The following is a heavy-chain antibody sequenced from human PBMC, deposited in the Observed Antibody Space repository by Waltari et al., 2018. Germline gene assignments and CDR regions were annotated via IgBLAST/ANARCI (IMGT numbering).Heavy chain of an antibody. D-gene: IGHD1-26*01. J-gene: IGHJ3*02. CDR2: INQSGST. V-gene: IGHV4-34*01. Sequence: QVQLQQWGAGLLKPSETLSLTCAVYGGSFSGYYWSWIRQPPGKGLEWSGEINQSGSTNNNPSLKSRFTISVDTSKNQFALKLSSVTAADTAVYYCARAWISLILGATSAFDIWGQGTMVTVS. CDR1: GGSFSGYY. CDR3: ARAWISLILGATSAFDI.